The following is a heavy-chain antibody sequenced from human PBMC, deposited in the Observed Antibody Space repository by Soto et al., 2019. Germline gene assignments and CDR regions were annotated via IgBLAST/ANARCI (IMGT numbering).Heavy chain of an antibody. CDR2: ISSSSSTI. CDR3: ARDICILTPYYYYYMDV. V-gene: IGHV3-48*01. CDR1: GFTFSSYS. D-gene: IGHD2-15*01. J-gene: IGHJ6*03. Sequence: HPGGSLRLSCAASGFTFSSYSMNWVRRAPGKGQEWVSYISSSSSTIYYADSVKGRFTISRDNAKNSLYLQMNSLRAEDTAVYYCARDICILTPYYYYYMDVWGKGTTVTVSS.